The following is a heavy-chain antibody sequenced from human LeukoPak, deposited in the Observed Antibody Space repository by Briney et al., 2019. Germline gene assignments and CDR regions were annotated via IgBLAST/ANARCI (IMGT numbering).Heavy chain of an antibody. D-gene: IGHD3-10*01. Sequence: KPSETLSLTCTVSGGSISSDYWSWIRQPPGKGLEYIGYIYYSGSTSYNLSLKSRVTISLDTSKNQFSLKLSSVTAADTAVYYCARGDLGAFDIWGQGTMVTVSS. J-gene: IGHJ3*02. V-gene: IGHV4-59*08. CDR2: IYYSGST. CDR1: GGSISSDY. CDR3: ARGDLGAFDI.